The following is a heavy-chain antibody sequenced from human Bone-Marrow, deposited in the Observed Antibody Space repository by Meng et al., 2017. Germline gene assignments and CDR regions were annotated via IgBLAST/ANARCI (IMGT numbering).Heavy chain of an antibody. V-gene: IGHV6-1*01. D-gene: IGHD5-24*01. Sequence: LRLSCAISGDSVSNDSATWNWIRQSPSSGLEWMGRTYYRSKWYNDYAVYVKSRITINPDTSKNQISLQLNSVTPEDTAVYYCARESQLAGFGYWGQGNRVNGAS. CDR3: ARESQLAGFGY. J-gene: IGHJ4*02. CDR1: GDSVSNDSAT. CDR2: TYYRSKWYN.